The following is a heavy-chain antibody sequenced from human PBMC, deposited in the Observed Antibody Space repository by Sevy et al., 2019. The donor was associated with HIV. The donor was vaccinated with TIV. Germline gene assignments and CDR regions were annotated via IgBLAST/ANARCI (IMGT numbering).Heavy chain of an antibody. J-gene: IGHJ4*02. CDR3: AKDLSFHRTVIVVVLDY. Sequence: GGSLRLSCAASGFTFSSYAMSWVRQAPGKGLEWVSAISGSGGSTYYADSVKGRFTISRDNSKNTLYLQMNSLRAEDTAVYYCAKDLSFHRTVIVVVLDYWGQGTLVTVSS. D-gene: IGHD3-22*01. CDR1: GFTFSSYA. V-gene: IGHV3-23*01. CDR2: ISGSGGST.